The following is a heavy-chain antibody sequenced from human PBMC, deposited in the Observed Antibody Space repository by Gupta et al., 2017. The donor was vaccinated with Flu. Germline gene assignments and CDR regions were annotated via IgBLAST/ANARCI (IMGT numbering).Heavy chain of an antibody. CDR2: ISSSGSTI. CDR3: ARVEGSSSGYYYEFDY. CDR1: Y. J-gene: IGHJ4*02. Sequence: YMSWIRQAPGKGLEWVSYISSSGSTIYYADSVKGRFTISRDNAKNSLYLQMNSLRAEDTAVYYCARVEGSSSGYYYEFDYWGQGTLVTVSS. V-gene: IGHV3-11*01. D-gene: IGHD3-22*01.